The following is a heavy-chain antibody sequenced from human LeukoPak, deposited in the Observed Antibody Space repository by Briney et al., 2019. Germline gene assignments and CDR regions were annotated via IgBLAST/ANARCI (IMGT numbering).Heavy chain of an antibody. V-gene: IGHV3-30-3*01. Sequence: GTSLRLSCAASGFTFSAFAMHWVRQAPGKGLEWVAALPSDGSKTYYADSVKGRFTISRDNSKNTLYLQMNSLRPEDTAVYYCAGGVKDYWGQGTLVTVSS. CDR2: LPSDGSKT. CDR3: AGGVKDY. J-gene: IGHJ4*02. CDR1: GFTFSAFA. D-gene: IGHD2-8*01.